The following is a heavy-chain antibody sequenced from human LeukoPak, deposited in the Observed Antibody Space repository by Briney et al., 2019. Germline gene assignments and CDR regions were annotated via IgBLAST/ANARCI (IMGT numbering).Heavy chain of an antibody. CDR2: ISSSSSTI. Sequence: AGGSLRLSCAASGFTFSRYSMDWVRQAPGKGLEWVSYISSSSSTIYYADSVKGRFTISRDNAKNSVYLQMNSLRDEDTAVYYCARGYDFDYWGQGTLVTVSS. CDR1: GFTFSRYS. V-gene: IGHV3-48*02. J-gene: IGHJ4*02. CDR3: ARGYDFDY. D-gene: IGHD3-3*01.